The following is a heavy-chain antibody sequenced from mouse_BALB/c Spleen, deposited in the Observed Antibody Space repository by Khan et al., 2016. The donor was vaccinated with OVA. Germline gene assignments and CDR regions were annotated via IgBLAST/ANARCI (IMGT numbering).Heavy chain of an antibody. CDR3: ASYGYWYFDV. D-gene: IGHD1-1*02. V-gene: IGHV9-3-1*01. Sequence: QIQLVQSGPELKKPGETVKISCKASGYTFTNYGMNWVKQAPGKGLKWMGWINTYTGEPTYADDFKGRFAFSLETSASTAYLQINNLKNEDTATYFCASYGYWYFDVWGAGTTVTVSS. CDR2: INTYTGEP. CDR1: GYTFTNYG. J-gene: IGHJ1*01.